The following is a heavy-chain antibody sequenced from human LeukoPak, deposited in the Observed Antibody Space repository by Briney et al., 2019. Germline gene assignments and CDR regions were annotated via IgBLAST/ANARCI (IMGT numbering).Heavy chain of an antibody. CDR2: IYHSGST. V-gene: IGHV4-38-2*02. CDR1: GYSISSGYY. CDR3: ARSLSGSSGAISY. J-gene: IGHJ4*02. D-gene: IGHD1-26*01. Sequence: SETLSLTCTVSGYSISSGYYWGWIRQPPGKGLEWIGSIYHSGSTYYNPSLKSRVTLSVDTSKNQFSLKLSSVTAADTAVYYCARSLSGSSGAISYWGQGTLVTVSS.